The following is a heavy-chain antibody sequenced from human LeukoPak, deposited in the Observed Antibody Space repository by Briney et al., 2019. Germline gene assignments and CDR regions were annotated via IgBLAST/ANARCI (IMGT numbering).Heavy chain of an antibody. CDR3: ARGVVVAAYFDY. CDR2: ISGSSSYI. J-gene: IGHJ4*02. CDR1: GFTFSSYS. V-gene: IGHV3-21*01. D-gene: IGHD2-15*01. Sequence: GGSLRLSCAASGFTFSSYSMNWVRQAPGQGLEWVPSISGSSSYIYYADSVKGRFTISRDNAKNSLYLQMNSLRAEDTAVYYCARGVVVAAYFDYWGQGTLVTVSS.